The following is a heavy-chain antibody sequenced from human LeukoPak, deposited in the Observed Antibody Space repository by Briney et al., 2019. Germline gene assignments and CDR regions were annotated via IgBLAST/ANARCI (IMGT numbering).Heavy chain of an antibody. CDR3: ARGMCSGGSCFSVISSFGGFDY. V-gene: IGHV4-59*01. D-gene: IGHD2-15*01. Sequence: SETLSLTCTVSGGSISSYYWSWIRQPPGKGLEWIGYIYYSGSTNYNPSLKSRVTISVDTSKNQFSLKLSSVTAADTAVYYCARGMCSGGSCFSVISSFGGFDYWGQGTLVTVSS. CDR1: GGSISSYY. CDR2: IYYSGST. J-gene: IGHJ4*02.